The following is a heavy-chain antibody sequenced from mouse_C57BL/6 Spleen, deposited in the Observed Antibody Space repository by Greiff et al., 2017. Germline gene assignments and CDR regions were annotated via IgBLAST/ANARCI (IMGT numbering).Heavy chain of an antibody. D-gene: IGHD1-1*01. Sequence: EVQRVESGGGLVKPGGSLKLSCAASGFTFSSYAMSWVRQTPEKRLEWVATISDGGSYTYYPDNVKGRFTISRDNAKNNLYLQMSHLKSEDTAMYYCARGTYYYGSSYVPCYFDYWGQGTTLTVSS. CDR1: GFTFSSYA. CDR2: ISDGGSYT. J-gene: IGHJ2*01. V-gene: IGHV5-4*01. CDR3: ARGTYYYGSSYVPCYFDY.